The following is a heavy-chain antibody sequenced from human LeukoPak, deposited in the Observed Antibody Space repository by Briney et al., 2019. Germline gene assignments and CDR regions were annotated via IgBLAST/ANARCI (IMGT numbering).Heavy chain of an antibody. CDR1: GGSISSYY. Sequence: PSETLSLTCTVSGGSISSYYWSWIRQPPGKGLEWIGYIYNSGSTNYNPSLKSRVTISVGTSKNQFSLKLSSVTAADTAVYYCARDCGGDCYRPGTLDYWGQGTLVTVSS. J-gene: IGHJ4*02. V-gene: IGHV4-59*01. D-gene: IGHD2-21*02. CDR3: ARDCGGDCYRPGTLDY. CDR2: IYNSGST.